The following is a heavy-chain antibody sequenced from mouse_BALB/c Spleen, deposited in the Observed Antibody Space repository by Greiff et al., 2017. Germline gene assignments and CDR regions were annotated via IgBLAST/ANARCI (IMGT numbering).Heavy chain of an antibody. D-gene: IGHD2-10*01. CDR2: ISDGGSYT. CDR3: ARRAPYYGNYDYYAMDY. CDR1: GFTFSDYY. Sequence: EVHLVESGGGLVKPGGSLKLSCAASGFTFSDYYMYWVRQTPEKRLEWVATISDGGSYTYYPDSVKGRFTISRDNAKNNLYLQMSSLKSEDTAMYYCARRAPYYGNYDYYAMDYWGQGTSVTVSS. V-gene: IGHV5-4*02. J-gene: IGHJ4*01.